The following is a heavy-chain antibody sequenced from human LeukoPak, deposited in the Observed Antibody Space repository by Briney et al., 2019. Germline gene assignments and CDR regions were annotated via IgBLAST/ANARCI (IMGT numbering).Heavy chain of an antibody. D-gene: IGHD6-13*01. CDR1: GFTFSNCA. V-gene: IGHV3-23*01. Sequence: QPGGSLRLSCVTSGFTFSNCAMSWVRQAPGKGLEWVSDITKSGRDTFYADSVKGRFTISRDNSKNTVNLQMNSLRAEDTAVYYCAKVVIAAAGAPEYFQHWGQGTLVTVSS. J-gene: IGHJ1*01. CDR3: AKVVIAAAGAPEYFQH. CDR2: ITKSGRDT.